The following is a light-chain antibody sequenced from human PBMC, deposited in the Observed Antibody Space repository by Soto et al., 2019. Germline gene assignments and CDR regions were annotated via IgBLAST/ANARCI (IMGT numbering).Light chain of an antibody. V-gene: IGKV3-20*01. Sequence: EIVLTQSPCTLSLSPGERATLSCRASQSVSGRYLAWYQQKPGQAPRLLIYGASSRAPGIPDRFSGSGSGTDFTLTISRLEPEDFAAYYCQQYDGSPRTFGQGTKVESK. J-gene: IGKJ1*01. CDR1: QSVSGRY. CDR2: GAS. CDR3: QQYDGSPRT.